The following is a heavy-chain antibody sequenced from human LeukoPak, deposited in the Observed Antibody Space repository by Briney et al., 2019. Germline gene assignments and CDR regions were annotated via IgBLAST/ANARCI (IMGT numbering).Heavy chain of an antibody. CDR1: GFTFSRYK. D-gene: IGHD2-15*01. V-gene: IGHV3-48*03. CDR3: VREGYFNFDY. J-gene: IGHJ4*02. Sequence: GGSLRLSCAASGFTFSRYKMHWIRQAPGEGLEWVSYISLSGTTTYYADSVKGRFTISKDNAKNSLYLQMNSLRAEDTALYYCVREGYFNFDYWGQGTLVTVSS. CDR2: ISLSGTTT.